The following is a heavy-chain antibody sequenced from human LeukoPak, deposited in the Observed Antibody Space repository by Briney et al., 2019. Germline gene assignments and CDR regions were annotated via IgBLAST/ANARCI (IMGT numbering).Heavy chain of an antibody. CDR1: GGSISSYY. CDR3: ARDTEWLSYFDY. CDR2: IYYSGST. D-gene: IGHD3-3*01. V-gene: IGHV4-59*01. Sequence: SETLSLTCTVSGGSISSYYWSWIRQPPGKGLEWIGYIYYSGSTNYNPSLKSRVTISVDTSKNQFSLKLSSVTAADTAVYYCARDTEWLSYFDYWGQGTLVTVSS. J-gene: IGHJ4*02.